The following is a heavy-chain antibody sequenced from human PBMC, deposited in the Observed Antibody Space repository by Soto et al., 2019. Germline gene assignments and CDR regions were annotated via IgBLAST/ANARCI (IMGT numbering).Heavy chain of an antibody. J-gene: IGHJ6*02. CDR1: GFTFSSYS. CDR2: ISSSSSYI. CDR3: ARDRKGGMDV. V-gene: IGHV3-21*01. Sequence: GGSLRLSCAASGFTFSSYSMNWVRQAPGKGLEWVSSISSSSSYIHYADSVKGRFTISRDNAKNSLYLQMNSLRAEDTAVYYCARDRKGGMDVWGQGTTVTVSS.